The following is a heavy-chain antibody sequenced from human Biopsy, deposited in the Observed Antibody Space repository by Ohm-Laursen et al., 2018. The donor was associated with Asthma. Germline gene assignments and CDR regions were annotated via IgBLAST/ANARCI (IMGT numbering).Heavy chain of an antibody. CDR1: GDSFSNYA. CDR3: ARGYSGSDRIVYYYSGLEV. Sequence: SVKVSCKASGDSFSNYAISWVRQAPGQGLEWMGGLIPVLGTPDHAQMFEGRVTITADESTSTAYMVLSSLSSEDTAVDYCARGYSGSDRIVYYYSGLEVWGQGTTVTVSS. J-gene: IGHJ6*02. D-gene: IGHD5-12*01. V-gene: IGHV1-69*13. CDR2: LIPVLGTP.